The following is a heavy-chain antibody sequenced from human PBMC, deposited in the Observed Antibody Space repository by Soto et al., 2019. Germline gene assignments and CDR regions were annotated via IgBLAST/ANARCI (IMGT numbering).Heavy chain of an antibody. CDR3: AKDKVFGVATDY. D-gene: IGHD3-3*01. Sequence: GGSLRLSCAASGFTFSSYGMHWVRQAPGKGLEWAAVISYDGSNKYYADSVKGRFTISRDNSKNTLYLQMNSLRAEDTAVYYCAKDKVFGVATDYWGQGTLVTVSS. V-gene: IGHV3-30*18. J-gene: IGHJ4*02. CDR1: GFTFSSYG. CDR2: ISYDGSNK.